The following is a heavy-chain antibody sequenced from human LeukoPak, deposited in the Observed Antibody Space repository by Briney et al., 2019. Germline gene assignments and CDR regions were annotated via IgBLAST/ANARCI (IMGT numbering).Heavy chain of an antibody. CDR2: ISGSGSIT. CDR3: ARGGGMRGDYGGIDY. V-gene: IGHV3-23*01. D-gene: IGHD4-17*01. CDR1: RFTFSSYA. J-gene: IGHJ4*02. Sequence: PGGSLRLSCAASRFTFSSYAMTWVRQAPGKGLEWVSSISGSGSITYYADSVKGHFTISRDNSNNTVYLQINSLRAEDTAVYYCARGGGMRGDYGGIDYWGQGTLVTVSS.